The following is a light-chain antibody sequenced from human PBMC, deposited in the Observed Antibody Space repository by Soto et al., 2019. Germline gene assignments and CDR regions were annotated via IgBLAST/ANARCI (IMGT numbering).Light chain of an antibody. J-gene: IGLJ3*02. CDR2: STN. Sequence: QTVVTQEPSFSVSPGGTVTLTCGLSSGSVSTSYYPSWYQQTPGQAPRTLIYSTNTRSSGVPDRFSGSILGNKAALTITGAQADDESDYYCVLYMGSGIWLFGGGTKLTVL. V-gene: IGLV8-61*01. CDR1: SGSVSTSYY. CDR3: VLYMGSGIWL.